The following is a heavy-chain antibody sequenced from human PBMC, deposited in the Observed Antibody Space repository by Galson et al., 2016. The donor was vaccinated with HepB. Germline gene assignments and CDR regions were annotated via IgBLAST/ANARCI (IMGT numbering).Heavy chain of an antibody. CDR1: GFTFSSYW. V-gene: IGHV3-74*01. CDR3: ARRGYYDSSGYAIDI. J-gene: IGHJ3*02. CDR2: INSDGSST. D-gene: IGHD3-22*01. Sequence: SLRLSCAASGFTFSSYWMHWVRQAPGKGLVWVSRINSDGSSTSYADSVKGRFTISRDNAKNTLYLQMNSLRAEDTAVYYCARRGYYDSSGYAIDIWGQGTMVTVSS.